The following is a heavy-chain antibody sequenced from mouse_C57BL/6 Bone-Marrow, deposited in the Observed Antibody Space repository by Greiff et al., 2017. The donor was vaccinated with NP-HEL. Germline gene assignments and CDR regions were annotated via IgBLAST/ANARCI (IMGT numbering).Heavy chain of an antibody. J-gene: IGHJ1*03. CDR1: GFTFSDYG. CDR2: ISNLAYSI. V-gene: IGHV5-15*01. Sequence: EVQLVESGGGLVQPGGSLKLSCAASGFTFSDYGMAWVRQAPRKGPEWVAFISNLAYSIYYADTVTGRFTISRENAKNTLYLEMSSLRSEDTAMYYCARRDYGSSHWYFDVWGTGTTVTVSS. D-gene: IGHD1-1*01. CDR3: ARRDYGSSHWYFDV.